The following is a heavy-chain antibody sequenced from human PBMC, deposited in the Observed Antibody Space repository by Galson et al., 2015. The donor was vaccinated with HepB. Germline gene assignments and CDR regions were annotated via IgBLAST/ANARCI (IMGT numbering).Heavy chain of an antibody. CDR2: ISSSSGYT. CDR3: ARSWGLVTTLYYFDY. V-gene: IGHV3-11*06. J-gene: IGHJ4*02. D-gene: IGHD4-17*01. CDR1: GFTFRDYY. Sequence: SLRLSCAASGFTFRDYYMSWIRQAPGKGLEWVSYISSSSGYTNYADSVKGRFTISRDNAKNPVYLQMNSLRAEDTAVYYCARSWGLVTTLYYFDYWGQGTLVAVSS.